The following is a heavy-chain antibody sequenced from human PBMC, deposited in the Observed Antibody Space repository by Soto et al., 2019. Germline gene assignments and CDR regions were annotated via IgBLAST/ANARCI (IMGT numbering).Heavy chain of an antibody. D-gene: IGHD2-2*01. CDR3: TRDIVLVPAAEPSGYYYGMDV. J-gene: IGHJ6*02. V-gene: IGHV3-49*03. Sequence: PGGSLRLSCTASGFTFGDYAMSWFRQAPGKGLEWVGFIRSKAYGGTTEYAASVKGRFTISRDDSKSIAYLQMNSLKTEDTAVYYCTRDIVLVPAAEPSGYYYGMDVWGQGTTVTVSS. CDR2: IRSKAYGGTT. CDR1: GFTFGDYA.